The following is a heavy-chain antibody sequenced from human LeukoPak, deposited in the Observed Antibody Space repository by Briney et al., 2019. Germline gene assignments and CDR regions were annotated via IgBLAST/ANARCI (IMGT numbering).Heavy chain of an antibody. D-gene: IGHD6-13*01. CDR3: AKDELYSSSWYEPSNFDY. CDR2: ISGSGGST. CDR1: GFTFSSYA. Sequence: GGSLRLSCAASGFTFSSYAMSWVRQAPGKGLEWVSAISGSGGSTYYADSVKGRFTISRDNSKNTLYLQMNSLRAEDTAVYCCAKDELYSSSWYEPSNFDYWGQGTLVTVSS. J-gene: IGHJ4*02. V-gene: IGHV3-23*01.